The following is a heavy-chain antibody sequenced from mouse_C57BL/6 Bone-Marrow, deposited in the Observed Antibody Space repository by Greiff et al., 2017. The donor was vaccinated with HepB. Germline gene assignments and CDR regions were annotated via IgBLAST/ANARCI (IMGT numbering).Heavy chain of an antibody. Sequence: QVHVKQPGAELVKPGASVKLSCKASGYTFTSYWMHWVKQRPGQGLERIGMIHPNSGSTNYNEKFKSKATLTVDKSSSTAYMQLSSLTSEDSAVYYCARRLPFDYWGQGTTLTVSS. V-gene: IGHV1-64*01. CDR1: GYTFTSYW. J-gene: IGHJ2*01. CDR2: IHPNSGST. CDR3: ARRLPFDY.